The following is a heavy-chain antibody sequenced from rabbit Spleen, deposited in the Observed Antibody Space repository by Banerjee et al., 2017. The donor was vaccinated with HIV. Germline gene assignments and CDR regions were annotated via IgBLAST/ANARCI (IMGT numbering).Heavy chain of an antibody. CDR2: IDTGSSGFT. V-gene: IGHV1S45*01. D-gene: IGHD8-1*01. Sequence: QEQLKESGGGLVQPGGSLKLSCKGSGFDFSTYYMSWVRQAPGKGLEWIACIDTGSSGFTYFASWAKGRFTISKTSSTTVTLQMTSLTAADTATYFCARDSGSSFSSYGMDLWGPGTLVTVS. CDR3: ARDSGSSFSSYGMDL. CDR1: GFDFSTYYM. J-gene: IGHJ6*01.